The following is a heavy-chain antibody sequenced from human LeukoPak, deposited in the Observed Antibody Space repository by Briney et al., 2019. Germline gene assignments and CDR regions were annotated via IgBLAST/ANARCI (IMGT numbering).Heavy chain of an antibody. D-gene: IGHD3-22*01. CDR3: ARVGHDSSGYYYHFDY. V-gene: IGHV3-21*01. J-gene: IGHJ4*02. CDR1: GFTFSNYN. CDR2: ITSSGTYT. Sequence: PGGSLRLSCADSGFTFSNYNMNWVRQAPGKAMEWVSSITSSGTYTFYADSVKGRFTISRDNAKNSLYLQMDSLGPEDTAVYYCARVGHDSSGYYYHFDYWGQGTLVTVSS.